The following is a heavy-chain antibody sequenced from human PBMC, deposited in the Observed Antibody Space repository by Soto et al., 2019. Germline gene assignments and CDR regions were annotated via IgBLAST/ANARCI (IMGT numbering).Heavy chain of an antibody. D-gene: IGHD2-2*01. CDR3: GTDFVVPAAMSLARYYNYGMDV. Sequence: PGGSLRLSCAASGFTVSSNYMPWVRQAPGKGLEWVSGIYSGGSTNYADSVKGRFTISRDDCKNTLFLQMNSLRAEDTAVYYWGTDFVVPAAMSLARYYNYGMDVCGQGTSVTVSS. CDR1: GFTVSSNY. J-gene: IGHJ6*02. CDR2: IYSGGST. V-gene: IGHV3-66*01.